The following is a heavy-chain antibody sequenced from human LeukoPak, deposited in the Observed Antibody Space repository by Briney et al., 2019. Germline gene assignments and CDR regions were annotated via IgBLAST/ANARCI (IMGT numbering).Heavy chain of an antibody. Sequence: PGDSLRLSCVASGFSFSTYAMNGVRQVPGKGLEWVSTIGGSDDSTSYADSVKGRFTISSDFSKNTLYLQMSSLRAEDTAVYFCAKGLVFHDNYFDNWGQGTLVTVSS. D-gene: IGHD5/OR15-5a*01. CDR1: GFSFSTYA. CDR3: AKGLVFHDNYFDN. CDR2: IGGSDDST. V-gene: IGHV3-23*01. J-gene: IGHJ4*02.